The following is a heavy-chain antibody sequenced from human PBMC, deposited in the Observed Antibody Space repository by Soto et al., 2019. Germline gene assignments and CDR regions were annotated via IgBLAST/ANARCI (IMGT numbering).Heavy chain of an antibody. CDR2: ISAYNGNT. CDR3: ARDTPYYYDSSGYYADY. D-gene: IGHD3-22*01. Sequence: QVQLVQSGAEVKKPGASVKVSCKASGYTFTSYGISWVRQDPGQGLEWMGWISAYNGNTNYAQKLQGRVTMTTDTSTSTAYMELRSLRSDDTAVYYCARDTPYYYDSSGYYADYWGQGTLVTVSS. J-gene: IGHJ4*02. CDR1: GYTFTSYG. V-gene: IGHV1-18*01.